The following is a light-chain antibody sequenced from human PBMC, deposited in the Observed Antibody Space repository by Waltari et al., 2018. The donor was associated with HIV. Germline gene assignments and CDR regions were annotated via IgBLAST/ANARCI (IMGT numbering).Light chain of an antibody. CDR1: RPHIRPGYD. CDR3: QAYDSSLSAVM. J-gene: IGLJ3*02. Sequence: QSLLTQPPSVSGAPGQRVPMSRPGRRPHIRPGYDVHWYQQFPGTAPRPLIFGNRNRPSGVPDRFSGSKSGTSASLAITGLQAEDEADYYCQAYDSSLSAVMFGGGTKLTVL. CDR2: GNR. V-gene: IGLV1-40*01.